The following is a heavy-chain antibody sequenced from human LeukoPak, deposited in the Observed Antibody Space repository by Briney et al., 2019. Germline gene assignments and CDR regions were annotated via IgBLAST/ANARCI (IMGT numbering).Heavy chain of an antibody. CDR1: GGTFSSYA. CDR3: ARSRGSLTGYSSGWYWYFDL. V-gene: IGHV1-69*13. CDR2: IIPIFGTA. J-gene: IGHJ2*01. Sequence: SVKVSCKASGGTFSSYAISWVRQAPGQGLEWMGGIIPIFGTANYAQKFQGRVTITADESTSTAYMELCSLRSEDTAVYYCARSRGSLTGYSSGWYWYFDLWGRGTLVTVSS. D-gene: IGHD6-19*01.